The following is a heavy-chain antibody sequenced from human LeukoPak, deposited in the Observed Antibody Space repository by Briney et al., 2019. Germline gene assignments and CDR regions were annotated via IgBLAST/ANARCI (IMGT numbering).Heavy chain of an antibody. CDR1: GGTFSSYY. J-gene: IGHJ6*04. CDR3: ARDRLVENRDFYSYYHMDA. CDR2: ISRSSSYI. D-gene: IGHD2-21*01. V-gene: IGHV3-21*01. Sequence: GGSLRLSCAASGGTFSSYYMSWIRQAPGKGLEWVSAISRSSSYIYYADLVKGRFTISGDNAKNPLSLKMNCLSAEDTAVYYCARDRLVENRDFYSYYHMDAWGKGTPVTVSS.